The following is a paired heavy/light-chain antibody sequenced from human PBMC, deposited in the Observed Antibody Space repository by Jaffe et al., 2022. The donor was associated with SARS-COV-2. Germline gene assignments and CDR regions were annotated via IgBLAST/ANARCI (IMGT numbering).Light chain of an antibody. Sequence: DIQMTQSPSSLSASVGDRVTITCRASQSISNYLNWYQQKPGKAPKLLIYAASSLQSGVPSRFSGSGSGTDFSLIISSLQPEDFATYYCQQSYSTLFTFGPGTKVDIK. V-gene: IGKV1-39*01. CDR3: QQSYSTLFT. CDR1: QSISNY. CDR2: AAS. J-gene: IGKJ3*01.
Heavy chain of an antibody. CDR1: GYTFFSYA. J-gene: IGHJ4*02. CDR3: AREVGSGSLDY. D-gene: IGHD6-19*01. Sequence: QVQLVQSGAEVKKPGASVKVSCKASGYTFFSYAMHWVRQAPGQRLEWMGWINAGNANTEYSQMFQGRVTITRDTSASTAYMEVSSLRSEDTAVYYCAREVGSGSLDYWGQGTLVTVSS. CDR2: INAGNANT. V-gene: IGHV1-3*01.